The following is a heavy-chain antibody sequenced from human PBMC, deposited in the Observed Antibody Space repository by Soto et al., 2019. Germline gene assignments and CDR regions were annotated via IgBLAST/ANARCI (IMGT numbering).Heavy chain of an antibody. CDR1: GFTFSSYS. J-gene: IGHJ6*02. D-gene: IGHD4-17*01. V-gene: IGHV3-48*01. CDR2: ISSSSSTI. Sequence: EVQLVESGGGLVQPGGSLSLSCAASGFTFSSYSMNWVRQAPGKGLEWVSYISSSSSTIYYADSVKGRFTISRDNAKNSLYLQMNSLRAEDTAVYYCARGGILRTRGMDVWGQGTTVTVSS. CDR3: ARGGILRTRGMDV.